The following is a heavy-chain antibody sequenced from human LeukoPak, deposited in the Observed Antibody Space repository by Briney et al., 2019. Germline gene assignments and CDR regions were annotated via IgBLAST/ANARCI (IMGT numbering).Heavy chain of an antibody. Sequence: GGSLRLSCAASGFTFDDYGMSWVRQAPGKGLEWVSGINWNGGSTGYADSVKGRFTISRDNAKNSLYLQMNSLRAEDTALYYCAGGGNYDFWSGYWVLDYWGQGTLVTVSS. CDR1: GFTFDDYG. V-gene: IGHV3-20*04. D-gene: IGHD3-3*01. J-gene: IGHJ4*02. CDR3: AGGGNYDFWSGYWVLDY. CDR2: INWNGGST.